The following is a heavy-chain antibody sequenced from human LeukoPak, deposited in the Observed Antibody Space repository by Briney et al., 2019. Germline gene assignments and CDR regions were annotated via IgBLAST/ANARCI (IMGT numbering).Heavy chain of an antibody. V-gene: IGHV3-23*01. CDR2: INGSGAET. Sequence: GGSLRLSCAASGFTFSSYAMSWVRQAPGRGLGWVSSINGSGAETWYTDSVKGRFTISRDNSKNTLYLQMNSLRAEDTAVYHCAKDYRGSDPMFDYWGQGTLVTVSS. J-gene: IGHJ4*02. CDR3: AKDYRGSDPMFDY. D-gene: IGHD3-10*01. CDR1: GFTFSSYA.